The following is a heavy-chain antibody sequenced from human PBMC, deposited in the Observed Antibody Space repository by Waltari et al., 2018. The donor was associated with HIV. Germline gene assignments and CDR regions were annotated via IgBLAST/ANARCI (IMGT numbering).Heavy chain of an antibody. CDR3: VATYSRAGQYMDV. CDR2: ITTSGSST. CDR1: GFTFSSYA. Sequence: EVQMLESGGGLVQPGGSLRLSCAASGFTFSSYAMTWVRRAPGKGLEWVTGITTSGSSTYYADSVKGRFTISRDNSKNTVYLQMSSLRAEDTAVYYCVATYSRAGQYMDVWGQGTTVTVSS. J-gene: IGHJ6*02. D-gene: IGHD4-4*01. V-gene: IGHV3-23*01.